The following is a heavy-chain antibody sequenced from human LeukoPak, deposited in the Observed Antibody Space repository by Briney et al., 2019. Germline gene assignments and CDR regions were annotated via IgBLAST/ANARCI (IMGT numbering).Heavy chain of an antibody. CDR2: ITWNSGII. CDR3: AKAGLFCSSTSCHIEY. J-gene: IGHJ4*02. Sequence: PGGSLRLSCTASGFTFEDYVMYWVRQPPGKGLECVSGITWNSGIIDYADSVKGRFTISRDNAKNSLYLQMSNLGAEDTALYYCAKAGLFCSSTSCHIEYWGQGTLVTVSS. CDR1: GFTFEDYV. D-gene: IGHD2-2*01. V-gene: IGHV3-9*01.